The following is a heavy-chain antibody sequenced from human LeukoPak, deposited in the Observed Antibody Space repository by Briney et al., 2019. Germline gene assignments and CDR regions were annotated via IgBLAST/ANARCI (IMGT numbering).Heavy chain of an antibody. Sequence: SETLSLTCTVSGGSISSGSYYWSWIRQPAGKGLEWIGRIYTSGSTNYNPSLKSRVTISVDTSKNQFSLKLSSVTAADTAVYYCAREGFFGGGGYFDYWGQGTPVTVSS. J-gene: IGHJ4*02. CDR3: AREGFFGGGGYFDY. CDR1: GGSISSGSYY. D-gene: IGHD3-3*01. V-gene: IGHV4-61*02. CDR2: IYTSGST.